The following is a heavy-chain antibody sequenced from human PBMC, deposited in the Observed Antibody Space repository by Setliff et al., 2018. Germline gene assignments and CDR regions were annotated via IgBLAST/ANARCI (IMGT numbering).Heavy chain of an antibody. Sequence: GSLRLSCAASGFTLNTYGISWVRQAPGKGLEWVSYISSSGSTIYYVDSVKGRFTISRDNAKNSLYLQMNSLRAEDTAVYYCARYSSGWFFDYWGQGTPVTVSS. CDR1: GFTLNTYG. CDR2: ISSSGSTI. J-gene: IGHJ4*02. CDR3: ARYSSGWFFDY. D-gene: IGHD6-19*01. V-gene: IGHV3-48*04.